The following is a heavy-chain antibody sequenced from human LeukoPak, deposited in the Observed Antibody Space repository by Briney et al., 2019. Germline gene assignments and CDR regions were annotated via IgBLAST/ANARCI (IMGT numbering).Heavy chain of an antibody. CDR3: ASSLARATPQTGIDY. CDR2: INPNSGGT. V-gene: IGHV1-2*02. D-gene: IGHD1-26*01. CDR1: GYTFTGYY. J-gene: IGHJ4*02. Sequence: ASVKVSCKASGYTFTGYYMHWVRQAPGQGLGWMGWINPNSGGTNYAQKFQGRVTMTRDTSISTAYMELSRLRSDDTAVYYCASSLARATPQTGIDYWGQGTLVTVSS.